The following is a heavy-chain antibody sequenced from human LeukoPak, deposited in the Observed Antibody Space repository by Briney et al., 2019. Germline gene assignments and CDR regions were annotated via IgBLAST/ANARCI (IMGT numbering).Heavy chain of an antibody. D-gene: IGHD6-6*01. CDR2: INPSGGST. Sequence: ASVKVSCKASVYTFTSYYMHWVRQAPRQGLEWMGIINPSGGSTRYAQKFQGRVTMTMDTSTSTVYMEVSRLRSEVTAVYYCARGMYSSSSYWFDPWGQGTLVTVSS. CDR3: ARGMYSSSSYWFDP. CDR1: VYTFTSYY. J-gene: IGHJ5*02. V-gene: IGHV1-46*01.